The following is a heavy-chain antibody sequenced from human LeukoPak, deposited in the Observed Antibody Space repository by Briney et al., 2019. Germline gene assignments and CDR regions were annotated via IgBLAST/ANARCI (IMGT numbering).Heavy chain of an antibody. V-gene: IGHV1-18*01. CDR2: INTYNGHT. D-gene: IGHD1-7*01. J-gene: IGHJ4*02. Sequence: GASVKVSCKPSGYCFISYGLSWVRQAPGQGLAWMGWINTYNGHTNYAQTLQGRVTMTTDTSTSTAYMELRNLRPDDTAVYFCARDPRITGTTAYYFDYWGQGTLVTVSS. CDR1: GYCFISYG. CDR3: ARDPRITGTTAYYFDY.